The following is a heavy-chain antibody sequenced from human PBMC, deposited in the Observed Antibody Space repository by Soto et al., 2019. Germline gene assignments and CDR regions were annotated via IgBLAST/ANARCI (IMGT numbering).Heavy chain of an antibody. CDR3: ARHGSGWSVAHY. CDR1: GYSFTSYW. CDR2: IYPGDSDT. D-gene: IGHD6-19*01. J-gene: IGHJ4*02. V-gene: IGHV5-51*01. Sequence: GESQKSSCKASGYSFTSYWIGWVRQPPGKGLEWMGIIYPGDSDTRYSPSFQGQVTISADKSITTAYLQLSSLRASDSAMYYCARHGSGWSVAHYWGQGTLVTVSS.